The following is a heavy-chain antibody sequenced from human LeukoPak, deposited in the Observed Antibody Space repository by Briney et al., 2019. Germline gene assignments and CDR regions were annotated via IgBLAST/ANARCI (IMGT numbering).Heavy chain of an antibody. D-gene: IGHD3-9*01. CDR1: GGSFSGYY. V-gene: IGHV4-34*01. J-gene: IGHJ4*02. CDR2: INHSGST. Sequence: SETLSLTCAVYGGSFSGYYWSWIRQPPGKGLEWIGEINHSGSTNYNPSLKSRVTISVDTSKNQLSLKLSSVTAADTAVYYCASTDILTGYSLNYFDYWGQGTLVTVSS. CDR3: ASTDILTGYSLNYFDY.